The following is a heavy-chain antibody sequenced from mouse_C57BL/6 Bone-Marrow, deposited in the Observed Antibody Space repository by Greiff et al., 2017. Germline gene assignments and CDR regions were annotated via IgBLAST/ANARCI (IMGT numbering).Heavy chain of an antibody. J-gene: IGHJ2*01. V-gene: IGHV1-81*01. D-gene: IGHD1-1*01. CDR2: LYPRSGNT. CDR3: ARDHYYGSSLYYFDY. Sequence: QVQLKQSGAELARPGASVKLSCKASGYTFTSYGISWVKQRTGQGLEWIGELYPRSGNTYYNEKFKGKATLTADKSSSTAYMELRSLTSEDSAVYFCARDHYYGSSLYYFDYWGQGTTLTVSS. CDR1: GYTFTSYG.